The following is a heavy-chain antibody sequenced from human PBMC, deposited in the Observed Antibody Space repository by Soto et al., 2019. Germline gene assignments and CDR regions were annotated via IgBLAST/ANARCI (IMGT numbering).Heavy chain of an antibody. Sequence: PGESLKISCKGSGYSFTSYWIGWVRQMPGKGLEWMGIIYPGDSDTRYGPSFQGQVTISADKSTSTAYLQWSSLKASDTAMYYCARQDTAVVSGMDVWGQGTTVTVSS. J-gene: IGHJ6*02. V-gene: IGHV5-51*01. CDR2: IYPGDSDT. D-gene: IGHD5-18*01. CDR1: GYSFTSYW. CDR3: ARQDTAVVSGMDV.